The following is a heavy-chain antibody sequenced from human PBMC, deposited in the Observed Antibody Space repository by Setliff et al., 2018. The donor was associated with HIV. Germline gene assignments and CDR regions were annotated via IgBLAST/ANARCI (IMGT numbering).Heavy chain of an antibody. CDR2: FSGSGGST. V-gene: IGHV3-23*01. D-gene: IGHD2-2*01. Sequence: GGSLRLSCAASGFTFSSYDMSWVRQAPGKGLEWVSDFSGSGGSTYYSDSVKGRFTISRDNSKGTLYLQMNSLRAEDTAVYYCAKTGEPAAAYYYYYLDVWGKGTTVTVSS. J-gene: IGHJ6*03. CDR1: GFTFSSYD. CDR3: AKTGEPAAAYYYYYLDV.